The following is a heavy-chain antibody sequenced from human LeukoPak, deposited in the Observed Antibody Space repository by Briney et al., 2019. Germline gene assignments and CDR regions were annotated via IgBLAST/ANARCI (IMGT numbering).Heavy chain of an antibody. CDR3: ARDNCSGGSCYPWDFDY. CDR2: INHSGST. D-gene: IGHD2-15*01. Sequence: SETLSLTCAVYGGSFSGYYWSWIRQPPGKGLEWIGEINHSGSTNYNPSLKSRVTISVDTSKNQFSLKLSSVTAADTAVYYCARDNCSGGSCYPWDFDYWGQGTLVTVSS. V-gene: IGHV4-34*01. CDR1: GGSFSGYY. J-gene: IGHJ4*02.